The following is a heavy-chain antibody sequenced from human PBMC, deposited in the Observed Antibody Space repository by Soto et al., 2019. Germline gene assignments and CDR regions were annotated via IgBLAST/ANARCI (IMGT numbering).Heavy chain of an antibody. CDR2: IIPIFGTA. D-gene: IGHD2-2*01. Sequence: QVQLVQSGAEVKKPGSSVKVSCKGSGGTFSSYAISWVRQAPGQGLEWMGGIIPIFGTANYAQKFQGRVTITADESTSTANMELSSLRSEDTAVYYCARHQRGIVVVPAASPYYYYGMDVWGQGTTVTVSS. CDR1: GGTFSSYA. J-gene: IGHJ6*02. CDR3: ARHQRGIVVVPAASPYYYYGMDV. V-gene: IGHV1-69*01.